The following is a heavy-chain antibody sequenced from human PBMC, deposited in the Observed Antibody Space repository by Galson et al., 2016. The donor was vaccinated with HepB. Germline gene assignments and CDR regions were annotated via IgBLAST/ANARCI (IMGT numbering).Heavy chain of an antibody. V-gene: IGHV3-30*18. CDR1: GFTFRNFG. D-gene: IGHD1-26*01. CDR2: VSFDGLKT. Sequence: SLRLSCAASGFTFRNFGIHWVRQAPGKGLEWVAVVSFDGLKTLYVGSVSGRHTISRDNSKNTAYLQMNYLRPDDTAVYYCVKDLGVGTTTTDAFDIWGQGTMVAVSS. J-gene: IGHJ3*02. CDR3: VKDLGVGTTTTDAFDI.